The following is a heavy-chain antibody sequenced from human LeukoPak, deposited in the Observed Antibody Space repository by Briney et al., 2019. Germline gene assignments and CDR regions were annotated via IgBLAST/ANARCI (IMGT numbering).Heavy chain of an antibody. Sequence: PGGSLRLSCTASGFTFSTYSMNWVRQAPGKGLEWVANIKQDGSEKYYVDSVKGRFTISRDNAKNSLYLQMNSLRAEDTAVYYCARGTRSGYDSHPLDYWGQGTLVTVSS. CDR2: IKQDGSEK. CDR1: GFTFSTYS. D-gene: IGHD5-12*01. CDR3: ARGTRSGYDSHPLDY. J-gene: IGHJ4*02. V-gene: IGHV3-7*01.